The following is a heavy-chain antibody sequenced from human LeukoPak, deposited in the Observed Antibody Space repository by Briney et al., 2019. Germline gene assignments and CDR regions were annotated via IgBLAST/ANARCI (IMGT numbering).Heavy chain of an antibody. V-gene: IGHV4-59*01. J-gene: IGHJ4*02. CDR3: ARDRVGATIGDFDY. CDR1: GGSINSYY. D-gene: IGHD1-26*01. Sequence: PSETLSLTCTVSGGSINSYYWSWIRQPPGKGLEWIGYIYYSGSTNYNPSLKSRVTISVDTSKNQFSLTLSSVTAADTAVYYCARDRVGATIGDFDYWGQGTLVTVSS. CDR2: IYYSGST.